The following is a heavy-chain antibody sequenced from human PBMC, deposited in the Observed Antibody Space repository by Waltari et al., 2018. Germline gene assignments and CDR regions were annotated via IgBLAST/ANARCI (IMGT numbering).Heavy chain of an antibody. J-gene: IGHJ6*02. CDR2: INAGNGNT. CDR1: GYTFTSYA. V-gene: IGHV1-3*01. D-gene: IGHD2-2*01. Sequence: QFQLVQSGAEVKKPGASVKVSCKASGYTFTSYAMHWVRQAPGQGLEWMGWINAGNGNTKYSQKFQGRVTITRDTSASTAYMELSSLRSEDTAVYYCARGGNIVVVPATNGNYYYGMDVWGQGTTVTVSS. CDR3: ARGGNIVVVPATNGNYYYGMDV.